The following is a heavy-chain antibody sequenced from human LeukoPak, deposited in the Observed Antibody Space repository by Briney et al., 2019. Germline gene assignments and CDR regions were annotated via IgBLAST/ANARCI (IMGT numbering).Heavy chain of an antibody. Sequence: PGGSLRLSCAASGFTFSSYAMHWVRQAPGKGLEWVAVISYDGSNKYYADSVKGRFTISRDNAKNSLYLQMNSLRAEDTAVYYCARAWLSLAGDAFDIWGQGTMVTVSS. D-gene: IGHD3-22*01. J-gene: IGHJ3*02. CDR3: ARAWLSLAGDAFDI. CDR1: GFTFSSYA. CDR2: ISYDGSNK. V-gene: IGHV3-30*04.